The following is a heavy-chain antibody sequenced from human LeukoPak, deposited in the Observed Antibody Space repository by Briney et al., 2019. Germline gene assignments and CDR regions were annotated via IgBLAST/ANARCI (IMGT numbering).Heavy chain of an antibody. V-gene: IGHV3-48*01. D-gene: IGHD5-18*01. CDR1: GFTFSSYS. Sequence: PGGSLRLSCAASGFTFSSYSMNWVRQAPGKGLEWVSYISSSSSTIYYADSVKGRFTISRDNAKNSLYLQMNSLRAEDTAVYYCAKDPRAMVYWGQGTLVTVSS. CDR2: ISSSSSTI. J-gene: IGHJ4*02. CDR3: AKDPRAMVY.